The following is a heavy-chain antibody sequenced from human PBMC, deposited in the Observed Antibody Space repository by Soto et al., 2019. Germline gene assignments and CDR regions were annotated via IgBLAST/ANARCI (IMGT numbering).Heavy chain of an antibody. V-gene: IGHV3-7*01. CDR1: GFTFSSYW. J-gene: IGHJ4*02. D-gene: IGHD2-2*01. Sequence: GGSLRLSCAASGFTFSSYWMSWVRQAPGKGLEWVANIKQDGSEKYYVDFVKGRFTISRDNAKNSLYLQMNSLRAEDTAVYYFARVVPAAVGVFGGRAPHFDSWGQGALVTVSS. CDR3: ARVVPAAVGVFGGRAPHFDS. CDR2: IKQDGSEK.